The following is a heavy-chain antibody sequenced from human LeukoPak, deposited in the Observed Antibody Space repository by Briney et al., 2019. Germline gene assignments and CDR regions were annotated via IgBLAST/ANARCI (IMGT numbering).Heavy chain of an antibody. D-gene: IGHD5-18*01. CDR2: IYYSGST. J-gene: IGHJ4*02. CDR3: ARASGYRAD. CDR1: GGSISSAVYY. Sequence: SETLSLTCTVPGGSISSAVYYWSWIRHPPGKGLEWIGYIYYSGSTYYNPSLKSRVTISVDTSKNQFSLKLSSVTAADTAVYYCARASGYRADWGQGTLVTVSS. V-gene: IGHV4-30-4*08.